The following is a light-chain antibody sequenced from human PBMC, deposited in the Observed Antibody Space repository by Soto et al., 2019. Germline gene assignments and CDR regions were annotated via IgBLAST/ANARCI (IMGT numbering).Light chain of an antibody. CDR1: QSISYN. Sequence: EIVLTRSPATLSLSPGERATLSCRASQSISYNLAWYQQKSGQAPRLLIYDASNRATGVPARFSGSGSGTDFTLTISSLEPEDFAVYYCQQRGDWPLYTFGQGSRLEIK. CDR3: QQRGDWPLYT. J-gene: IGKJ2*01. CDR2: DAS. V-gene: IGKV3-11*01.